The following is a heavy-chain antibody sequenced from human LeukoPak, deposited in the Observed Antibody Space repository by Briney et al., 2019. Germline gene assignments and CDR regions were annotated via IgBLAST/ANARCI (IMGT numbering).Heavy chain of an antibody. CDR3: AKVEDTVTTPGDAFDF. CDR1: GFTFSNCA. V-gene: IGHV3-23*01. Sequence: GGSLRLSCAASGFTFSNCAMTWVRQAPGKGLEWVSAITGDGGSTFYADSVKGRFITSRDNSKTTLFLQMNSLRGDDTAMYYCAKVEDTVTTPGDAFDFWGQGNKVNVS. D-gene: IGHD4-11*01. CDR2: ITGDGGST. J-gene: IGHJ3*01.